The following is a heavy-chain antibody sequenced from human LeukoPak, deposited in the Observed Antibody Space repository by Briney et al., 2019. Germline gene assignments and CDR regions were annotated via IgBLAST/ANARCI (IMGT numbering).Heavy chain of an antibody. D-gene: IGHD3-22*01. CDR3: ARDKNHYDTRGDF. CDR1: GYTFTSFG. CDR2: ISPYNGNT. Sequence: ASVRVSCKASGYTFTSFGISWVRQAPGQGLEWMGWISPYNGNTNYPQKVQGRITVTTDTSTSTAYMELRSLRSDDTAVYYCARDKNHYDTRGDFWGQGTLVTVSS. J-gene: IGHJ4*02. V-gene: IGHV1-18*01.